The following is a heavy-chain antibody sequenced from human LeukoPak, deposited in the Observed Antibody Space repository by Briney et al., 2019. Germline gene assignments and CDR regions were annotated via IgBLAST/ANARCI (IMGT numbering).Heavy chain of an antibody. CDR3: AKALVRVDAFDI. Sequence: GGSLRLSCAASGFTFSSYAMSWVRQAPGKGLEWVSAISGSGGSIYYADSVKGRFTISRDNSKNTLYLQMNSLRAEDTAVYYCAKALVRVDAFDIWGQGTMVTVSS. V-gene: IGHV3-23*01. CDR2: ISGSGGSI. D-gene: IGHD3-9*01. CDR1: GFTFSSYA. J-gene: IGHJ3*02.